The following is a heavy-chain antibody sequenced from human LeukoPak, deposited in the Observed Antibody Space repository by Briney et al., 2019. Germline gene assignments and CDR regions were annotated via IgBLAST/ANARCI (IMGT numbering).Heavy chain of an antibody. CDR3: ALYSSGWDY. CDR2: IIPILGIA. J-gene: IGHJ4*02. CDR1: GGTFSSYA. Sequence: EAAVKVSCKASGGTFSSYAISWVRQAPGQGLEWMGRIIPILGIANYAQKFQGRVTITADKSTSTAYMELSSLRSEDTAVYYCALYSSGWDYWGQGTLVTVSS. D-gene: IGHD6-19*01. V-gene: IGHV1-69*04.